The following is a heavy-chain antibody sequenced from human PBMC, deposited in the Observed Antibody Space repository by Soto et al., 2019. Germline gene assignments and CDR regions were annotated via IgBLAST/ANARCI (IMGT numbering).Heavy chain of an antibody. V-gene: IGHV4-4*07. J-gene: IGHJ4*02. Sequence: QVRLQESGPGLLKPSETLSLTCTVSGGSINTFYWSWVRQPAGKGLEWIGRIFSSGSTSFNRSLESRVAMSVDTSKNHFSLNLSSVTAADMAVYYCAREGSYSAYNFAHGIQLWSFDFWGQGALVTVSS. CDR1: GGSINTFY. CDR3: AREGSYSAYNFAHGIQLWSFDF. CDR2: IFSSGST. D-gene: IGHD5-12*01.